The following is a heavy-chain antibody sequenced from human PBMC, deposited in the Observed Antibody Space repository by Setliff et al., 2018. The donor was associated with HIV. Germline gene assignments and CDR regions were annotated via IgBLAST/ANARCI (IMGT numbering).Heavy chain of an antibody. CDR3: ARDQKGYSYGYFDS. Sequence: SETLSLTCTVSGGSITSSYWSWIRQPAGKGLEWIGRIYTSGSTNYNPSLKSRVTMSVDTSKNQFSLRLSSVTAADTAVYYCARDQKGYSYGYFDSWGQGTLVTVSS. D-gene: IGHD5-18*01. V-gene: IGHV4-4*07. CDR2: IYTSGST. CDR1: GGSITSSY. J-gene: IGHJ4*02.